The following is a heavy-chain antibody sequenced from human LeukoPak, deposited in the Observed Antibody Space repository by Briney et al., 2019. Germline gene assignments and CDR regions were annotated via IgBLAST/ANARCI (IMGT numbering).Heavy chain of an antibody. CDR1: GYSISSGYY. J-gene: IGHJ3*02. D-gene: IGHD3-10*01. CDR2: IYHSGAT. V-gene: IGHV4-38-2*02. Sequence: SETLSLTCTVSGYSISSGYYWGWIRQSPEKGLEWIGSIYHSGATYYNPSLKSRVTISVDTSKNQFSLKLTAADTAVYYCAKSNGYGLVDIWGQGTMVTVSS. CDR3: AKSNGYGLVDI.